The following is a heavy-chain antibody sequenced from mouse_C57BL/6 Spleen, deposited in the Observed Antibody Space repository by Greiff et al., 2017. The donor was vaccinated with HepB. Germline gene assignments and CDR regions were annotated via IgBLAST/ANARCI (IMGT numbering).Heavy chain of an antibody. J-gene: IGHJ3*01. Sequence: DVKLQESGGGLVKPGGSLKLSCAASGFTFSSYAMSWVRQTPEKRLEWVATISDGGSYTYYPDNVKGRFTISRDNAKNNLYLQMSHLKSEDTAMYECARDGYYGWFAYWGQGTLVTVSA. D-gene: IGHD2-3*01. V-gene: IGHV5-4*01. CDR1: GFTFSSYA. CDR2: ISDGGSYT. CDR3: ARDGYYGWFAY.